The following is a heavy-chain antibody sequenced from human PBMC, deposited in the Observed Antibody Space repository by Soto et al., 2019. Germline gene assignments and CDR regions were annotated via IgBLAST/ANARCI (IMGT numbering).Heavy chain of an antibody. CDR3: ASCTNGVCYIGDAFDI. CDR1: GYTFASYG. CDR2: ISAYNGNT. V-gene: IGHV1-18*01. D-gene: IGHD2-8*01. Sequence: ASVKVSCKASGYTFASYGISWVRQAPGQGLEWMGWISAYNGNTNYAQKLQGRVTMTTDTSTSTAYMELRSLRSDDTAVYYCASCTNGVCYIGDAFDIWGQGTMVSVSS. J-gene: IGHJ3*02.